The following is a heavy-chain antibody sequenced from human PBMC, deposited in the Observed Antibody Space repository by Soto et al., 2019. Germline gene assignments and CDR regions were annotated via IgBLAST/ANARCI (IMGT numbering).Heavy chain of an antibody. CDR3: ARHYGDGYHYLDY. V-gene: IGHV4-59*08. D-gene: IGHD5-12*01. Sequence: QVQLQESGPGLVKPSETLSLACTVSGWSISSYYWSWIRQPPGKGLEWIGYIYYRANPNYNPSLKSRVTLSHDPSKNQFSLKLSSVTAADTAVYYCARHYGDGYHYLDYWGQGTLVTVSS. CDR2: IYYRANP. CDR1: GWSISSYY. J-gene: IGHJ4*02.